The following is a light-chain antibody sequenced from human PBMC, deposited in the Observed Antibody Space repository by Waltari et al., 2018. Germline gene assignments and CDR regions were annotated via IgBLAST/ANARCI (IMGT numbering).Light chain of an antibody. CDR2: GTS. J-gene: IGKJ4*01. CDR3: QQYVNSPHLT. CDR1: QRIGGAY. Sequence: EIVLTQSPGTLSLSPGERATLSCRTSQRIGGAYLAWYQQKPGHPPRLLIYGTSNRATGVPDRFSGSGSGTDFTLTVSRLEPEDFGIYFCQQYVNSPHLTFGGGTKVEIK. V-gene: IGKV3-20*01.